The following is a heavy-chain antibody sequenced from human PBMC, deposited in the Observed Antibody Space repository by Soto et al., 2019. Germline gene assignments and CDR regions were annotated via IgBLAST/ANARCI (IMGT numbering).Heavy chain of an antibody. D-gene: IGHD5-12*01. CDR1: GYTFTSYG. CDR3: ARDCGDGYNPLNWFDP. Sequence: ASVKVSCKASGYTFTSYGISWVRQAPGQGLEWMGWISAYNGNTNYAQKLQGRVTMTTDTSTSTAYMELRSLRSDDTAVYYCARDCGDGYNPLNWFDPWGQGTTVTVSS. J-gene: IGHJ5*01. V-gene: IGHV1-18*04. CDR2: ISAYNGNT.